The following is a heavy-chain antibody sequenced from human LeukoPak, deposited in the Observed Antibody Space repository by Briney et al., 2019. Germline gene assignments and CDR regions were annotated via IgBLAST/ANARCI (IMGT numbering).Heavy chain of an antibody. V-gene: IGHV3-33*06. CDR1: GFTFSSYG. Sequence: PGGSLRLSCAASGFTFSSYGMHWVRQAPGKGLEWVAVIWYDGSNKYYADSVKGRFTISRDNSKNTLYLQMNSLRAEDTAVYYRAKVARGDGDEAFDYWGQGTLVTVSS. J-gene: IGHJ4*02. CDR3: AKVARGDGDEAFDY. CDR2: IWYDGSNK. D-gene: IGHD5-24*01.